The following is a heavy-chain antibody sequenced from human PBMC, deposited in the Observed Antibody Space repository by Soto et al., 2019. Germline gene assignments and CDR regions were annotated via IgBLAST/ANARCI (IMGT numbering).Heavy chain of an antibody. V-gene: IGHV3-9*01. D-gene: IGHD2-2*01. CDR3: ARGGPTFYCSSTSCYVDK. J-gene: IGHJ4*02. CDR2: ISWNSDTT. CDR1: GFSFDDYV. Sequence: LRLSCAASGFSFDDYVLHWVRQVPGKGLEWVSGISWNSDTTGYADSVKGRFTISRDNAKNSLNLQMSSLRAEDTAVYYCARGGPTFYCSSTSCYVDKWGQGTLVTVSS.